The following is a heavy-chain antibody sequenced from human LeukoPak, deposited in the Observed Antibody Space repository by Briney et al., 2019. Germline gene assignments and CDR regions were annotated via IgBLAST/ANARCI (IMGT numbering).Heavy chain of an antibody. Sequence: ASETLSLTCTVSGGSMSRYFWSWIRQPAEKGLEWIGRINTSGNTIYNPSLKSRVTISIGTSKNQFSLKLSSVTAADTAVYYCAKDAEMATPYYYVMDVWGQGTTVTVSS. CDR3: AKDAEMATPYYYVMDV. CDR1: GGSMSRYF. V-gene: IGHV4-4*07. D-gene: IGHD5-24*01. CDR2: INTSGNT. J-gene: IGHJ6*02.